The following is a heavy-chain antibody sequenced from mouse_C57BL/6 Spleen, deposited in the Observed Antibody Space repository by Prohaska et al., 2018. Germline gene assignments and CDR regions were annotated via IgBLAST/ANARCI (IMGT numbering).Heavy chain of an antibody. D-gene: IGHD3-2*02. CDR2: IYPGSGNT. Sequence: QVQLQQSGPELVKPGASVKISCKASGYSFTSYYIHWVKQRPGQGLEWIGWIYPGSGNTKYNEKFKGKATLTADTSSSTAYRQLSSLTSEDSAVYYCARDSSGYVAYWGQGTLVTVSA. CDR3: ARDSSGYVAY. J-gene: IGHJ3*01. V-gene: IGHV1-66*01. CDR1: GYSFTSYY.